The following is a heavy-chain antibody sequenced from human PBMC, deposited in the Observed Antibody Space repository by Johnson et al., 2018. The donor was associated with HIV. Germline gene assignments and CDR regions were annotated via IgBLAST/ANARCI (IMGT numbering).Heavy chain of an antibody. CDR1: GFTFSDHY. CDR3: ATCSDQVLLGGDVLDI. V-gene: IGHV3-72*01. Sequence: VQLVESGGGFVQPGGSLRLSCAASGFTFSDHYMDWVRQAPGKGLAWVGRTRNKANSYTTEYAASVKGRFTISRDNAKNSLYLQLNSLGGEDTAVYYCATCSDQVLLGGDVLDILGQGTMVTVSS. J-gene: IGHJ3*02. CDR2: TRNKANSYTT. D-gene: IGHD3-16*01.